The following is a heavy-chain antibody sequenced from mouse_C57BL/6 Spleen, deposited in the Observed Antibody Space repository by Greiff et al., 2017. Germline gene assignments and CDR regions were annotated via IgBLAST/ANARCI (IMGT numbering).Heavy chain of an antibody. CDR2: INPSTGGT. J-gene: IGHJ1*03. D-gene: IGHD1-1*01. V-gene: IGHV1-43*01. CDR3: ARAWRSSAVGYFEG. CDR1: GYAFTGSY. Sequence: EVQLQQSGPELVKPGASVKISCKASGYAFTGSYMHWVKQSPEKSLEWIGEINPSTGGTSYNKKFKGKATLTVDKSSSTAYMQLKSLTSEDSAVYYCARAWRSSAVGYFEGWGTGTTVTGAS.